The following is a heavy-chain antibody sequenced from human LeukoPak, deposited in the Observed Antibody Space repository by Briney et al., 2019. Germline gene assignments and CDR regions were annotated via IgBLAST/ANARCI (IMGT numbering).Heavy chain of an antibody. Sequence: GGSLRLSCAASGFTFSSYSMNWVRQAPGKGLEWVLSISSSSSYIYYADSVKGRFTISRDNAKNSLYLQMNSLRAEDTAVYYCARDYDSSGYYPNWAYWGQGTLVTVSS. CDR1: GFTFSSYS. J-gene: IGHJ4*02. CDR2: ISSSSSYI. D-gene: IGHD3-22*01. CDR3: ARDYDSSGYYPNWAY. V-gene: IGHV3-21*01.